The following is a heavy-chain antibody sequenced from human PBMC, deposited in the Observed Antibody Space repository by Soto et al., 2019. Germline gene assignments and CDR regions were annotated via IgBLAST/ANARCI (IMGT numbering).Heavy chain of an antibody. J-gene: IGHJ5*02. CDR2: ISYDGSNK. Sequence: GGSLRLSCAASGFTFSSYAMHWVRQAPGKGLEWVAVISYDGSNKYYADSVKGRFTISRDNSKNTLYLQMNSLRAEDTAVYYCARDGVNSTSLNYNCFDPWGQGTLVTDSS. V-gene: IGHV3-30-3*01. CDR1: GFTFSSYA. D-gene: IGHD2-2*01. CDR3: ARDGVNSTSLNYNCFDP.